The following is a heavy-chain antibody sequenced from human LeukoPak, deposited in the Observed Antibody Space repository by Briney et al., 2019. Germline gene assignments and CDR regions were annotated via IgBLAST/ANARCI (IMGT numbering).Heavy chain of an antibody. CDR1: GGSISSSSYY. V-gene: IGHV4-39*01. CDR3: ARHSQRYCSGGSCYSNGYAFDI. CDR2: IYYSGST. J-gene: IGHJ3*02. D-gene: IGHD2-15*01. Sequence: SETLSLTCTVSGGSISSSSYYWGWIRQPPGKGLEWIGSIYYSGSTYYNPSLKSRVTISVDTSKNQFSLKLSSVTAADTAVYYCARHSQRYCSGGSCYSNGYAFDIWGQGTMVTVSS.